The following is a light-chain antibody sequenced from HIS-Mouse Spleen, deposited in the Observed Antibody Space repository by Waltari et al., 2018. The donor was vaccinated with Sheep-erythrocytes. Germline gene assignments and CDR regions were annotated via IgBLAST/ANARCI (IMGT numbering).Light chain of an antibody. J-gene: IGLJ3*02. V-gene: IGLV2-23*01. CDR3: CSYAGSSTPWV. CDR1: ALPKQYA. Sequence: LTQPPSVSVSPGQTARITCSGDALPKQYAYWYQQKPGKAPKLMIYEGSKRPSGVSNRFSGSKSGNTASLTISGLQAEDEADYYCCSYAGSSTPWVFGGGTKLTVL. CDR2: EGS.